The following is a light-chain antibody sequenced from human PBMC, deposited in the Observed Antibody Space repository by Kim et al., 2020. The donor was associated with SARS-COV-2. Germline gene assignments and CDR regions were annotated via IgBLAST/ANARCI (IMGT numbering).Light chain of an antibody. CDR1: QGIGSA. CDR3: QQFNNYPLT. CDR2: DAS. V-gene: IGKV1D-13*01. Sequence: ESVEDRVTSACRASQGIGSALCWYQHKPGKAPKLLIYDASSLESGVTSRVSGSGAGTDFTLTISSLQPEDVATYYCQQFNNYPLTFGGGTTGDIK. J-gene: IGKJ4*01.